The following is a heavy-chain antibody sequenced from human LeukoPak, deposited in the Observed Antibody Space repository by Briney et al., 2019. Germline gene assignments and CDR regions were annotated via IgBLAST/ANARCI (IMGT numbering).Heavy chain of an antibody. CDR2: IYYSGST. J-gene: IGHJ6*02. CDR3: ARYYYESSGPFSVYYGMAV. CDR1: GGSFSGYY. V-gene: IGHV4-59*08. Sequence: SETLSLTCAVYGGSFSGYYWSWIRQPPGKGLEWIGYIYYSGSTNYNPSLKSRVTISIANNQFSLKLSSVTAADTAVYYCARYYYESSGPFSVYYGMAVWGQGTTVAVSS. D-gene: IGHD3-22*01.